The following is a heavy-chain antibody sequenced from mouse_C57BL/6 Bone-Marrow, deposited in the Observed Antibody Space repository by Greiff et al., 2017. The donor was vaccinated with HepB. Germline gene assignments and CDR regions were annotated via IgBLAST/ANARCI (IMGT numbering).Heavy chain of an antibody. D-gene: IGHD3-3*01. CDR1: GYTFTSYW. J-gene: IGHJ2*01. CDR2: IDPSDSYT. V-gene: IGHV1-69*01. Sequence: VQLQQSGAELVMPGASVKLSCKASGYTFTSYWMHWVKQRPGQGLEWIGEIDPSDSYTNYNQKFKGKSTLTVDKSSSTAYMQLSSLTSEDSAVYYCARERGLEGAFDYWGQGTTLTVSS. CDR3: ARERGLEGAFDY.